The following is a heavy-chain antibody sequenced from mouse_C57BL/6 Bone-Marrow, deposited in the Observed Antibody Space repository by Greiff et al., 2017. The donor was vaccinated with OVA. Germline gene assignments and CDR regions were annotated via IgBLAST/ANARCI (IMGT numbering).Heavy chain of an antibody. D-gene: IGHD3-1*01. V-gene: IGHV5-12*01. CDR3: ARQGLREGAIDY. CDR1: GFTFSDYY. Sequence: EVKLVESGGGLVQPGGSLKLSCAASGFTFSDYYMYWVRQTPEKRLEWVAYISNGGGSTYYPDTVKGRFTISRDNAKNTLYLQMSRLKSEDTAMYYCARQGLREGAIDYWGQRTSVNGSS. J-gene: IGHJ4*01. CDR2: ISNGGGST.